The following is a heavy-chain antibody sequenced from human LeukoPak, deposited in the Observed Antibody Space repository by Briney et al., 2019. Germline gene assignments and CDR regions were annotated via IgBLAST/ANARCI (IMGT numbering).Heavy chain of an antibody. D-gene: IGHD2-21*02. J-gene: IGHJ6*04. CDR1: GFTFSSYS. CDR2: ISSSGNTK. Sequence: PGGSLRLSCAASGFTFSSYSMNWVRQAPGKGLEWVAYISSSGNTKYYADSVRGRFTTSRDNAKNSLYLQTNSLRAEDTAVYYCVLGGLYVVVTVEKYYYGMDVWGKGTTVTVSS. V-gene: IGHV3-48*04. CDR3: VLGGLYVVVTVEKYYYGMDV.